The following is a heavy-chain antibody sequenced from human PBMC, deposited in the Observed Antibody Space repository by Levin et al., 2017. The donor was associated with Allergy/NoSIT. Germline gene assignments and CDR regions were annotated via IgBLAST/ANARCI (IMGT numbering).Heavy chain of an antibody. J-gene: IGHJ4*02. CDR2: IYYSGNT. CDR1: GGSISSSSYY. D-gene: IGHD3-22*01. V-gene: IGHV4-39*01. CDR3: ARIVGYYDSSGYYLDY. Sequence: SETLSLTCTVSGGSISSSSYYWGWIRQPPGTGLEWIGNIYYSGNTYYNPSLKSRVTISVDTSKNQLSLRLSSVTAADTAVYYCARIVGYYDSSGYYLDYWGQGTLVTVSS.